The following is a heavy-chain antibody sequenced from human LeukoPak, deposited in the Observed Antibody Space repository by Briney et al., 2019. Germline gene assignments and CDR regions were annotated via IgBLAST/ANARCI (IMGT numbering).Heavy chain of an antibody. V-gene: IGHV3-30*04. CDR1: GFTFSSYA. Sequence: PEGSLRLSCAASGFTFSSYAMRWVRQAPGKGLEWVAVISYDGSNKYYADSVKGRFTISRDNSKNTLYLQMNSLRAEDTAVYYCARDSTVTRFDYWGQGTLVTVSS. CDR3: ARDSTVTRFDY. D-gene: IGHD4-17*01. J-gene: IGHJ4*02. CDR2: ISYDGSNK.